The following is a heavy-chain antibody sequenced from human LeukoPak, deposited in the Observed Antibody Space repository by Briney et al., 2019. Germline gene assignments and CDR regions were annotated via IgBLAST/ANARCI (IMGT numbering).Heavy chain of an antibody. J-gene: IGHJ4*02. D-gene: IGHD2-2*01. CDR2: ISGSGGST. V-gene: IGHV3-23*01. CDR3: ARDQRYCSSSSCPWEPFDY. Sequence: GGSLRLSCAASGFTFSSYAMSWIRQAPGKGLEWVSGISGSGGSTYYADSVKGRFTISRDNSKNTLYLQMNSLRAEDTAVYYCARDQRYCSSSSCPWEPFDYWGQGTLVTVSS. CDR1: GFTFSSYA.